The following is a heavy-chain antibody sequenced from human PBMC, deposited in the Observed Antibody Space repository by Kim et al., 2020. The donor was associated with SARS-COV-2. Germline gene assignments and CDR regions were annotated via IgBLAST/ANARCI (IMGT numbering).Heavy chain of an antibody. CDR1: GGSISSSSYY. CDR2: IYYSGST. J-gene: IGHJ6*03. Sequence: SGTLSLTCTVSGGSISSSSYYWGWIRQPPGKGLEWIGSIYYSGSTYYNPSLKSRVTISVDTSKNQFSLKLSSVTAADTAVYYCARGAVSSSSMVVYYYYYMDVWGKGTTVTVSS. CDR3: ARGAVSSSSMVVYYYYYMDV. D-gene: IGHD6-6*01. V-gene: IGHV4-39*01.